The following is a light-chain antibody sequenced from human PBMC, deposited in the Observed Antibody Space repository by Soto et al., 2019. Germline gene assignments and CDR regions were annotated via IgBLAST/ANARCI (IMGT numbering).Light chain of an antibody. Sequence: SSELTQPPSVSVSPGQTAIISCSGNKLGGKYVCWYQQRPGQSPVLVIYEDNKRPSGIPERFSGSNSGNTATLTISGTQSMDEADYYCQAWDSSVVFGGGTKVTVL. J-gene: IGLJ2*01. V-gene: IGLV3-1*01. CDR3: QAWDSSVV. CDR1: KLGGKY. CDR2: EDN.